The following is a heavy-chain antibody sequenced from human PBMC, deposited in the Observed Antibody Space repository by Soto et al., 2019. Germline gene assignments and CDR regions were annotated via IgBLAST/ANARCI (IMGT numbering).Heavy chain of an antibody. CDR2: INHSGGP. CDR3: ARGGGERGYRS. Sequence: QVQLQESGPGLVKPSGTLSLTCAVSGGSISSSTWWIWVGKPPGKGLEWFGEINHSGGPNYTPSLKRRVTISVDKSKHQFSLKLSSVTAADTAVYYCARGGGERGYRSWGQGTLVTVSS. CDR1: GGSISSSTW. J-gene: IGHJ4*02. V-gene: IGHV4-4*02. D-gene: IGHD5-12*01.